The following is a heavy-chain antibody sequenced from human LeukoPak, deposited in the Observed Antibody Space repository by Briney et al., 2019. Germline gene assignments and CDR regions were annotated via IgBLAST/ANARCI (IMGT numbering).Heavy chain of an antibody. CDR3: AKEAKWLNAFDI. J-gene: IGHJ3*02. V-gene: IGHV3-9*01. CDR2: ISWNSGSI. Sequence: GGSLRLSCAASGFTFDDYAMHWVRQAPGKGLEWVSGISWNSGSIGYADSVKGRFTISRDNAKNSLYLQMNSLRAEDTALYYCAKEAKWLNAFDIWGQGTMVTVSS. CDR1: GFTFDDYA. D-gene: IGHD6-19*01.